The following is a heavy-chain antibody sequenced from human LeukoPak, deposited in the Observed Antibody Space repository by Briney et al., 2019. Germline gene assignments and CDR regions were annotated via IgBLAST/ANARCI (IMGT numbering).Heavy chain of an antibody. J-gene: IGHJ4*02. CDR1: GFTFSSYA. CDR2: ISGSGGST. V-gene: IGHV3-23*01. CDR3: ANGLQGYCSSTSCSNFDY. Sequence: GGSLRLSCAASGFTFSSYAMSWVRQAPGKGLEWVSAISGSGGSTYDADSVKGRFTISRDNSKNTPYLQMNSLRAEDTAVYYCANGLQGYCSSTSCSNFDYWGQGTLVTVSS. D-gene: IGHD2-2*01.